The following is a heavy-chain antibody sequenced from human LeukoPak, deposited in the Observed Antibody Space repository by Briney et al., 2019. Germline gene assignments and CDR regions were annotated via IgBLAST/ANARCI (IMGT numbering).Heavy chain of an antibody. CDR3: AKDRDLGAPSYRYFDY. Sequence: SGGSLRLSCAASGFTFSSYGMHWVRQAPGKGLEWVAVIWYDGSNKYYADSVKGRFTISRDNSKNTLYLQMNSLRAEDTAVYYCAKDRDLGAPSYRYFDYWGQGTLVTVFS. V-gene: IGHV3-33*06. CDR1: GFTFSSYG. J-gene: IGHJ4*02. D-gene: IGHD1-14*01. CDR2: IWYDGSNK.